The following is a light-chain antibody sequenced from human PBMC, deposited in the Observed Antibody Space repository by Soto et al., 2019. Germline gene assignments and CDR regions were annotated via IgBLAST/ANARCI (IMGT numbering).Light chain of an antibody. CDR2: RNN. CDR3: AAWDDSLSGPRVV. V-gene: IGLV1-47*01. Sequence: QSVLTQPPSASGTPGRRVTISCSGSSSNIGSNYVYWYQQLPGTAPKLLIYRNNQRPSGVPDRFSGSKSGTSASLAISGLRSEDEADYYCAAWDDSLSGPRVVFGGGTKLTVL. J-gene: IGLJ2*01. CDR1: SSNIGSNY.